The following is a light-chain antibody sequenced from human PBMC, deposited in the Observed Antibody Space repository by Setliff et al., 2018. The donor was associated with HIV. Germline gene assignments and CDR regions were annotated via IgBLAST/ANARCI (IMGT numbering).Light chain of an antibody. CDR3: CSYASSNSFG. CDR1: SSDVGGYNY. Sequence: LAQPPSASGSPGQSVTISCTGTSSDVGGYNYVSWYQQHPGKAPKLMIYEITKRPSGVPDRFSSSKSGNTASLTVSGLQTEDEADYYCCSYASSNSFGFGTGTKV. CDR2: EIT. V-gene: IGLV2-8*01. J-gene: IGLJ1*01.